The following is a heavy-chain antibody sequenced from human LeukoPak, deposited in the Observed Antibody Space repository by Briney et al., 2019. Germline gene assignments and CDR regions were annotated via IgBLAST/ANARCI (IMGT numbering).Heavy chain of an antibody. CDR1: GYTFTSYG. D-gene: IGHD4-17*01. Sequence: ASVKVSCKASGYTFTSYGISWVRQAPGHGLEWMGWISAYNGNTNYAQKLQGRVTMTTDTSTSTAYMELRSLRSDDTAVYYCARAETVTTAFDYWGQGTLVTVSS. V-gene: IGHV1-18*01. CDR3: ARAETVTTAFDY. CDR2: ISAYNGNT. J-gene: IGHJ4*02.